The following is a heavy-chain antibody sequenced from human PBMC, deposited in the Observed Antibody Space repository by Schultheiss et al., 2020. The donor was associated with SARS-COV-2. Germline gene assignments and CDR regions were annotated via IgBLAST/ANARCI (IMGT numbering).Heavy chain of an antibody. CDR1: GGSISSYY. D-gene: IGHD2-15*01. CDR2: IYYSGST. V-gene: IGHV4-59*12. CDR3: ARFQGDTPWFDP. J-gene: IGHJ5*02. Sequence: SETLSLTCTVSGGSISSYYWSWIRQPPGKGLEWIGYIYYSGSTNYNPSLKSRVTISVDTSKNQFSLKLSSVTAADTAVYYCARFQGDTPWFDPWGQGTLVTVSS.